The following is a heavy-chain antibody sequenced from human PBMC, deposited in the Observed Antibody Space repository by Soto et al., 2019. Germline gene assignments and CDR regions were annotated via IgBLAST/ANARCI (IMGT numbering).Heavy chain of an antibody. V-gene: IGHV4-38-2*02. J-gene: IGHJ5*01. CDR1: YY. D-gene: IGHD2-2*01. Sequence: YYLGWSGQTRRKGLEWIVTISNSGTTYYNPSLKSRLTRSVDTSKNQFSLKLSAVSAADTALYYCARGHQPLWSVWFPSSSQGTLVTIS. CDR2: ISNSGTT. CDR3: ARGHQPLWSVWFPS.